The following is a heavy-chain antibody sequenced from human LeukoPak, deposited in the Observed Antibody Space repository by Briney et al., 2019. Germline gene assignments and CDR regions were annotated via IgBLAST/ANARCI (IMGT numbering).Heavy chain of an antibody. CDR1: GGTFSSYA. J-gene: IGHJ4*02. D-gene: IGHD2-8*01. V-gene: IGHV1-69*13. CDR2: IIPIFGTA. CDR3: ARPSERYCTTGVCSFDY. Sequence: SVKVSCKASGGTFSSYAISWVRQAPGQGLEWMGGIIPIFGTANYAQKFQGRVTITADESTSTAYMELSSLRSEDTAVYYCARPSERYCTTGVCSFDYWGQGTLVTVSS.